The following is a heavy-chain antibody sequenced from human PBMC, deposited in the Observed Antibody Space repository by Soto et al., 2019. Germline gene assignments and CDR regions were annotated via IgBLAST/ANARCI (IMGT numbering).Heavy chain of an antibody. CDR1: GCSLSIYA. CDR3: AKDGGGKYFSHLDF. V-gene: IGHV3-23*01. Sequence: CGCMRLSCAACGCSLSIYAMTVVLKTKGKAVEWVFGISATGNRESYISSVKGRFSISRDVAKTALHVQMKRLRVEDTAIYYCAKDGGGKYFSHLDFWGQAILVTVCS. J-gene: IGHJ4*02. CDR2: ISATGNRE. D-gene: IGHD1-26*01.